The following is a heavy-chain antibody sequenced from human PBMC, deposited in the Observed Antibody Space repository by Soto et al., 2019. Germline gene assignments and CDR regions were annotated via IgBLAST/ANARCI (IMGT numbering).Heavy chain of an antibody. V-gene: IGHV3-74*01. CDR3: ARGPRASSGGTGAY. D-gene: IGHD2-2*01. J-gene: IGHJ1*01. CDR2: IDYDGTTT. Sequence: EVQLVESGGGLVQPGGSLRLSCAASGFSFDSYWMHWVRQAPGQGPVWVSRIDYDGTTTNYADSVKGRFTISRDNAKNTLYVQMNSLRPEDTAVYYCARGPRASSGGTGAYWGQGTLVTVSS. CDR1: GFSFDSYW.